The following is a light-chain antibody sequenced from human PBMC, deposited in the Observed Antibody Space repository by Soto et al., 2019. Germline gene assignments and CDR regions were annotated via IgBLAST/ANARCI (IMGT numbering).Light chain of an antibody. CDR2: EVN. Sequence: SALTQPPSASGSPGQSGAISCTGTSSDVGGYNYVSWYQQHPGKAPKLLIYEVNKRPSGVPDRFSGSKSGNTASLTVSGLQAEDEADYYCSSDAGSSNVFGTGTKLTVL. V-gene: IGLV2-8*01. CDR3: SSDAGSSNV. J-gene: IGLJ1*01. CDR1: SSDVGGYNY.